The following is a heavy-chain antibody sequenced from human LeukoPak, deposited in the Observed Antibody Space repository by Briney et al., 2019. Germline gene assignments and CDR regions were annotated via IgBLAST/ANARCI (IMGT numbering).Heavy chain of an antibody. Sequence: GRSLRLSCAASGFTFSSYGMHWVRQAPGKGLEWVAVISYDGSNKYYADSVKGRFTISRDNSKNTLYLQMNSLRAEDTAVYYCAKDADIVVVRAEYFQHWGQGTLVTVSS. D-gene: IGHD2-2*01. CDR3: AKDADIVVVRAEYFQH. CDR1: GFTFSSYG. V-gene: IGHV3-30*18. J-gene: IGHJ1*01. CDR2: ISYDGSNK.